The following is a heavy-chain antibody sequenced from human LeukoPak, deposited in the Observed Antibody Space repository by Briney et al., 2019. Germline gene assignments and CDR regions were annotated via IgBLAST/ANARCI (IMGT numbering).Heavy chain of an antibody. J-gene: IGHJ4*02. CDR1: GGSFSGYY. D-gene: IGHD6-19*01. CDR2: INHSGST. CDR3: ARYSSGLIYYFDY. V-gene: IGHV4-34*01. Sequence: SETLSLTCAVYGGSFSGYYWSWIRQPPGKGLEWIGEINHSGSTNYSPSLKSRITISVDTSKNQFSLKLSSVTAADTAVYYCARYSSGLIYYFDYWGQGTLVTLSS.